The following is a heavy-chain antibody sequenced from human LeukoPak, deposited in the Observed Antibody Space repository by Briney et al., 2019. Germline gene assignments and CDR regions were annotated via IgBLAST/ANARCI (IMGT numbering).Heavy chain of an antibody. CDR1: GGTFSSYA. D-gene: IGHD3-3*01. J-gene: IGHJ4*02. CDR2: IIPILGTA. Sequence: ASVKVSCKASGGTFSSYAISWVRQAPGQGLEWMGRIIPILGTANYAQKFQGRVTITTDESTSTAYMELSSLRSEDTAVYYCARDGGLLRFLEWLPDYWGQGTLVTVSS. V-gene: IGHV1-69*05. CDR3: ARDGGLLRFLEWLPDY.